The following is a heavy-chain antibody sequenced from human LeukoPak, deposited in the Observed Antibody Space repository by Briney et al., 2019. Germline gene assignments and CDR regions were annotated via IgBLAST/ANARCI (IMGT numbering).Heavy chain of an antibody. CDR2: IHHGGST. D-gene: IGHD6-19*01. Sequence: SGTLSLTCAVSGGSITISYWWSWVRQPPGKGLEWIGEIHHGGSTNYEPSLKSRVTLSVDKTKNQFSLRLTSVTAADTAVSYCASHITVTGMRGFDPWGQGAPLTVSS. J-gene: IGHJ5*02. V-gene: IGHV4-4*02. CDR1: GGSITISYW. CDR3: ASHITVTGMRGFDP.